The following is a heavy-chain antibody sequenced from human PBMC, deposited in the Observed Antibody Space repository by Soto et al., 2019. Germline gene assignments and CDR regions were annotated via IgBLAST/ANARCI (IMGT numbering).Heavy chain of an antibody. CDR2: IYYSGST. D-gene: IGHD6-13*01. CDR3: ARRQSSSWYGL. J-gene: IGHJ4*02. V-gene: IGHV4-39*01. CDR1: GGYISSSSYY. Sequence: QLQLQESGPGLVKPSETLSLTCTVSGGYISSSSYYWGWIRQPPGKGLEWIGSIYYSGSTYYNPSLKTRVTISVDTSKNQFSLKLSSVAAAYTAVYYCARRQSSSWYGLWGQGTLVTVSS.